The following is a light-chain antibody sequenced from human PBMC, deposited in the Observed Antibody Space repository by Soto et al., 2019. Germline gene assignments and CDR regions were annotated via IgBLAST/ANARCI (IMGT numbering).Light chain of an antibody. V-gene: IGKV1-5*03. Sequence: DIQMTQSPSTLSASVGDRVTITCRASQSLTTWLAWYQQKPGKAPKLLIYKATNLQSGVPSRFSGSGSGTEFSLTISSLQPDDFATYYCQCYNDYQYIFGQGTKLDIK. CDR1: QSLTTW. CDR2: KAT. J-gene: IGKJ2*01. CDR3: QCYNDYQYI.